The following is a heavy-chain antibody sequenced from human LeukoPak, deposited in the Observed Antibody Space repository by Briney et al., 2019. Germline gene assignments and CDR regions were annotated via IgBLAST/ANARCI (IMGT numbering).Heavy chain of an antibody. CDR1: GYSISSNYY. CDR2: FYHSGNT. J-gene: IGHJ4*02. Sequence: SETLSLTCAVSGYSISSNYYWGWIRQPPGKGLEWIGCFYHSGNTYYNPSLKSRVTISVDTSTNQFSLKLSSVTAADTAVYYCAREHFDYWGQGALVTVSS. CDR3: AREHFDY. V-gene: IGHV4-38-2*02.